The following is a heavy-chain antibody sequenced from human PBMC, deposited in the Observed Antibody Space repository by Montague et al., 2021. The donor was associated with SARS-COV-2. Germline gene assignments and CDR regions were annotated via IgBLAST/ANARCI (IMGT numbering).Heavy chain of an antibody. CDR3: ARGIGWRSRVIFDP. CDR1: GFSLSTSGMC. D-gene: IGHD1-26*01. CDR2: IDRDVE. V-gene: IGHV2-70*20. J-gene: IGHJ5*02. Sequence: PALVKLTQTLTLTCTFSGFSLSTSGMCVSWVRQPPGKALEWLALIDRDVEYYNTSLKTRLTTSKDTSENQVVLTLTNMDPVDTATYFCARGIGWRSRVIFDPWGQGTLVTVSS.